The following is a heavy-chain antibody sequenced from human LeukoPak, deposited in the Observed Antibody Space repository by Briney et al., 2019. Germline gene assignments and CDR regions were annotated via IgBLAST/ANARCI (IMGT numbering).Heavy chain of an antibody. V-gene: IGHV3-30*02. CDR3: ARQGILEWLYYMDV. J-gene: IGHJ6*03. Sequence: QPGGSLRLSCAASGFTFSGYGMHWVRQAPGKGLEWVAFIRYDGSNKYYADSVKGRFTISRDNSKNTLYLQMNSLRAEDTAVYYCARQGILEWLYYMDVWGKGSTVTVSS. CDR1: GFTFSGYG. CDR2: IRYDGSNK. D-gene: IGHD3-3*01.